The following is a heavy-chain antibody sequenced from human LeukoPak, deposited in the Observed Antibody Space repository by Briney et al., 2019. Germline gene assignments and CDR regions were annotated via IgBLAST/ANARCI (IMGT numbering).Heavy chain of an antibody. CDR2: IYYGGNT. CDR1: GGSIGSYY. J-gene: IGHJ6*04. Sequence: SETLSLTCTVSGGSIGSYYWSWIRQPPGKGLEWIGYIYYGGNTDHNPSLKSRVSISVDTSKNQVSLRLTSVTAADTAVYYCARGTISLVVWGRGTTVTISS. V-gene: IGHV4-59*01. CDR3: ARGTISLVV. D-gene: IGHD3-9*01.